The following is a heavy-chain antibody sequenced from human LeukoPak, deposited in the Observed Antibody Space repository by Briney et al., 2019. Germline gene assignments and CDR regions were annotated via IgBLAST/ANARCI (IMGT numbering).Heavy chain of an antibody. Sequence: SETLSLTCTVSGGSISWGGYYWSWIRQHPGKGLEWIGYIYYSGSTYYNPSLKSRVTISVDTSRNQFSLRLSSVTAADTAVYYCASWSEYHWFYPWGQGTLVTVSS. CDR1: GGSISWGGYY. D-gene: IGHD2-2*01. CDR3: ASWSEYHWFYP. V-gene: IGHV4-31*03. CDR2: IYYSGST. J-gene: IGHJ5*02.